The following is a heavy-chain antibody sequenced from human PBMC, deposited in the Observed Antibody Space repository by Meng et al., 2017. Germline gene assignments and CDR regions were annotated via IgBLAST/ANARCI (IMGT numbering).Heavy chain of an antibody. V-gene: IGHV3-30*04. CDR3: ARDEQWLGFDY. CDR2: ISYDGSNK. J-gene: IGHJ4*02. CDR1: GFTFSSYA. Sequence: GESLKISCAASGFTFSSYAMHWVRQAPGKGLEWVAVISYDGSNKYYAESVKGRFTISRDNSKNTLYLQMNSLRAEDTAVYYCARDEQWLGFDYWGQGTLVTVSS. D-gene: IGHD6-19*01.